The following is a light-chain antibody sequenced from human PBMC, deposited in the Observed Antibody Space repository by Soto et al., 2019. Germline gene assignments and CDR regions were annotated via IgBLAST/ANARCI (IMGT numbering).Light chain of an antibody. CDR3: QQFASSLT. Sequence: EIVLTQSPGSLSLSLGERATLSCRASQSVDSAFFAWYQQKPGQPPRLLMYGASRRATGIPDRFSGSGSGTDFTLTISRLEPEDFAVYYCQQFASSLTFGQGTKVEI. CDR2: GAS. CDR1: QSVDSAF. V-gene: IGKV3-20*01. J-gene: IGKJ1*01.